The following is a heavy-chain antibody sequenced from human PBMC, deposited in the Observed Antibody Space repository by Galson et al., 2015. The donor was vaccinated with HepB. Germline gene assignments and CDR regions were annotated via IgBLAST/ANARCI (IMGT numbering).Heavy chain of an antibody. CDR3: AAGGSGYYDNAFDI. V-gene: IGHV4-59*08. CDR1: RGSINSYY. CDR2: IYNTGST. Sequence: LSLTCTVSRGSINSYYWSWIRQPPGQGLEWIAYIYNTGSTNSHPSLKSRVTVSTDTPKNQISLKLRSVTAADTAVYYCAAGGSGYYDNAFDIWGQGAMVIVSS. D-gene: IGHD5-12*01. J-gene: IGHJ3*02.